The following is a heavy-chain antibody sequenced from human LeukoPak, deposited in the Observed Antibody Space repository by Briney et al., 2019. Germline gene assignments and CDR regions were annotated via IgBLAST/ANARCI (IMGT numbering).Heavy chain of an antibody. J-gene: IGHJ6*02. Sequence: PSETLSLTCTVSGGSISSYYWSWIRQPPGKGLEWIGRIYTSGSTNYNPSLKSRVTMSVDTSKNQFSLKLSSVTAADTAVYYCARTYYYDSRGVGMDVWGQGTTVTVSS. CDR3: ARTYYYDSRGVGMDV. V-gene: IGHV4-4*07. CDR1: GGSISSYY. D-gene: IGHD3-22*01. CDR2: IYTSGST.